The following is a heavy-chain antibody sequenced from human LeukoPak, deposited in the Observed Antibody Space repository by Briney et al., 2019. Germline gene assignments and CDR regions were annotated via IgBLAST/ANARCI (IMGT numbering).Heavy chain of an antibody. J-gene: IGHJ1*01. V-gene: IGHV1-69*13. Sequence: SVKVSCKASGGTFSSYAISWVRQAPGQGLEWTGGFIPIFGTANYAQKFQGRVTITADESTSTAYMELSSLRSEDTAVYYCAEGTAIQLRAEYFQHWGQGTLVTVSS. CDR1: GGTFSSYA. CDR2: FIPIFGTA. CDR3: AEGTAIQLRAEYFQH. D-gene: IGHD2-21*02.